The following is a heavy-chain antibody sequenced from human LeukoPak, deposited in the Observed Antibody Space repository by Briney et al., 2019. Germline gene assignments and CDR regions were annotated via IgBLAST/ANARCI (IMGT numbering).Heavy chain of an antibody. CDR1: GGTFSSYA. J-gene: IGHJ5*02. CDR2: IIPIFGTA. Sequence: ASVKVSCKASGGTFSSYAISWVRQAPGQGLEWMGRIIPIFGTANYAQKFQGRVTITTDESTSTAYMELSSLRSEDTVVYYCARGGVAATRLATLNWFDPWGQGTLVTASS. CDR3: ARGGVAATRLATLNWFDP. D-gene: IGHD2-15*01. V-gene: IGHV1-69*05.